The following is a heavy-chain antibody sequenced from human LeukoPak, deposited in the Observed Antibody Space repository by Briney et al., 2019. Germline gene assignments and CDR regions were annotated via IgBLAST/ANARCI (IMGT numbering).Heavy chain of an antibody. Sequence: GGSLRLSCAASGFTFSSYSMNWVRQAPGKGLEWVSYISSSSSTIYYADSVKGRFTISRDNSKNTLYLQMNSLRAEDTAVYYCARDTYYYGSGNYFDYWGQGTLVTVSS. J-gene: IGHJ4*02. CDR1: GFTFSSYS. CDR2: ISSSSSTI. CDR3: ARDTYYYGSGNYFDY. D-gene: IGHD3-10*01. V-gene: IGHV3-48*01.